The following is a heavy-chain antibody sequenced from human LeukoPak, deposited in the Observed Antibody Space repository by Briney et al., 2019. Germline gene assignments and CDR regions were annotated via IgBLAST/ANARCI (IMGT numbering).Heavy chain of an antibody. CDR1: GHSFTNSW. CDR2: IYPGDSNP. CDR3: ARQHGSGSYYSRAIDY. V-gene: IGHV5-51*01. Sequence: GESLKISCKGSGHSFTNSWIGWVRQMPGKGLEWMGIIYPGDSNPRYSPSFQGQVTMSADKSISTAYLQWSSLKASDTAMYYCARQHGSGSYYSRAIDYWGQGTLVTVSS. J-gene: IGHJ4*02. D-gene: IGHD3-10*01.